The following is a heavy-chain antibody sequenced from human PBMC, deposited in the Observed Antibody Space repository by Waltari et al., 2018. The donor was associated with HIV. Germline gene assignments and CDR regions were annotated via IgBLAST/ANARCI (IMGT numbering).Heavy chain of an antibody. CDR3: ARNYDFWSGLPGY. D-gene: IGHD3-3*01. CDR2: MSSSGRSI. Sequence: VQLVGSGGGLVKPGGSLSLSCSASGFTFSDYYMTWIRQAPGKGLEWVSFMSSSGRSIYYADSVKGRFTISRDNAKNSLYLQMTSLRAEDTAVYYCARNYDFWSGLPGYWGQGTLVTVSS. J-gene: IGHJ4*02. V-gene: IGHV3-11*01. CDR1: GFTFSDYY.